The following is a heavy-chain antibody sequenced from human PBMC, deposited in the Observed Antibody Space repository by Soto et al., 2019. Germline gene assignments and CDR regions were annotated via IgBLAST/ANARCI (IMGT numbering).Heavy chain of an antibody. CDR1: GFIFSMYW. D-gene: IGHD3-10*01. Sequence: GGSLRLSCETSGFIFSMYWMHWVRQVPGKGPQWVARITDDGSTTYYAASVEGRFTISRDNAKNALYLQMTSLGADDTAVYYCTRGPRPTSIGTGAFWGQGTLVTGSS. V-gene: IGHV3-74*01. J-gene: IGHJ4*02. CDR3: TRGPRPTSIGTGAF. CDR2: ITDDGSTT.